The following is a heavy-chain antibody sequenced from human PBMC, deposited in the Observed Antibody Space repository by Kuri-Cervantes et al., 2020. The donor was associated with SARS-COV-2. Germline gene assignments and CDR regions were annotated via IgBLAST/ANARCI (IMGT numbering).Heavy chain of an antibody. CDR2: IKIKTFGETR. V-gene: IGHV3-49*03. CDR3: ARSWRGNYYAMDV. J-gene: IGHJ6*02. D-gene: IGHD3-3*01. CDR1: GFTFGDYA. Sequence: GGSLRLSCASSGFTFGDYAMSWFRQAPGKGLEWVGFIKIKTFGETREYAASVKGRFTISRDDSKNIVYLQMNSLKSDDIGMYFCARSWRGNYYAMDVWGQGTTVTVSS.